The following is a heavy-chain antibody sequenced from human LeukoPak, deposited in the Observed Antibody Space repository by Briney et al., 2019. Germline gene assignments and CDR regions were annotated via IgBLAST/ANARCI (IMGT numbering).Heavy chain of an antibody. CDR2: ISYDGSNK. D-gene: IGHD3-10*01. Sequence: GGSLRLSCAASGFTFSNYGLHWVRQAPGKGLEWVAVISYDGSNKYYADSVKGRFTISRDNSKNTLYLQMNSLRAEDTAVYYCARDQRGLFFDYWGQGTLVTVSS. V-gene: IGHV3-30*19. CDR1: GFTFSNYG. CDR3: ARDQRGLFFDY. J-gene: IGHJ4*02.